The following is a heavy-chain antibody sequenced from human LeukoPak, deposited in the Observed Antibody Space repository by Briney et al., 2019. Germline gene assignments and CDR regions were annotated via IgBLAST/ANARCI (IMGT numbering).Heavy chain of an antibody. V-gene: IGHV2-5*02. CDR1: GFSLSNSGVG. D-gene: IGHD2-2*01. CDR2: LYWDDDK. CDR3: AHTAPLKGASSWFDP. Sequence: SGPTLVKPTQTLTLTCTFSGFSLSNSGVGVGWIRQPPGKALEWLALLYWDDDKRYSPSLKSRLTITKDTSKNQVVLTLTNMDPVDTATYYCAHTAPLKGASSWFDPWGQGTLVTVSS. J-gene: IGHJ5*02.